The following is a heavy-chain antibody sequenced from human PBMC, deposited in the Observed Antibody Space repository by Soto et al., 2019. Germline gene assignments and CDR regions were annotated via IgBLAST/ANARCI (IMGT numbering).Heavy chain of an antibody. CDR2: VKPDGSGA. CDR3: ASGVFNSLYYFDY. CDR1: GFTFSSYV. J-gene: IGHJ4*02. Sequence: GGSLRLSCAASGFTFSSYVMSWVRQAPGKGLEWVSRVKPDGSGATYADSVEGRFTISRDNTKNTLYLQMSSLRAEDTAVYFCASGVFNSLYYFDYWGQGTPVTVSS. V-gene: IGHV3-74*01. D-gene: IGHD2-8*01.